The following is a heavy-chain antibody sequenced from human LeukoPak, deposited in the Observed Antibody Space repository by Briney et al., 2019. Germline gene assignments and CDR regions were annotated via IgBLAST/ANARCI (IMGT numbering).Heavy chain of an antibody. Sequence: SETLSLTCAVYGGSFSGYYWSWIRQPPGKGLEWIGEINHSGSTNYNPSLKSRVAISVDTSKNQFSLKLSSVTAADTAVYYCARAAAAAGHFDYWGQGTLVTVSS. CDR2: INHSGST. J-gene: IGHJ4*02. CDR1: GGSFSGYY. CDR3: ARAAAAAGHFDY. D-gene: IGHD6-13*01. V-gene: IGHV4-34*01.